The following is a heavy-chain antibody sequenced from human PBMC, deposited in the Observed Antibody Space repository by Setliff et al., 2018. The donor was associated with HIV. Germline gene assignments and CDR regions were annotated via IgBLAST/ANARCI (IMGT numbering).Heavy chain of an antibody. CDR2: VSDGGT. D-gene: IGHD1-7*01. CDR3: VKEGRTSTVFDY. V-gene: IGHV4-4*02. J-gene: IGHJ4*02. Sequence: SETLSLTCSVIGASVSMPGWWGWVRQSPGKRLEGIGEVSDGGTKYNPSLQGRATTSVDMSKNQFSLKLRSVTAADTAVYYCVKEGRTSTVFDYWGQGVMVTVSS. CDR1: GASVSMPGW.